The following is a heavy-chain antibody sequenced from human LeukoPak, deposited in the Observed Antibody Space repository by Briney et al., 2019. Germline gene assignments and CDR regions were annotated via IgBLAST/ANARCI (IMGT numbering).Heavy chain of an antibody. J-gene: IGHJ4*02. D-gene: IGHD6-6*01. Sequence: ASVKVSCKASGYTFTSYDINWVRQATGQGLEWMGWMNPNSGDTGYAQKFQGRVTMTRNTSISTAYMELRSLTSDDTAVYYCARDLPYSSSSAIPFDYWGQGTLVTVSS. CDR2: MNPNSGDT. CDR3: ARDLPYSSSSAIPFDY. CDR1: GYTFTSYD. V-gene: IGHV1-8*01.